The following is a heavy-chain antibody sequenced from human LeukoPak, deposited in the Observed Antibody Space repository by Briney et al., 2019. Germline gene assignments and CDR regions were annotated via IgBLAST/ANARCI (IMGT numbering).Heavy chain of an antibody. CDR1: GFTFSDTW. Sequence: GGSLRLSCAASGFTFSDTWMHWVRQAPGEGLGWGSRIRSDGRDTRYAESVQGRFTISRDNAKNTLYMQMNRLRAEDTAVYYCARDWFHAIDYWGQGPLVPVSS. CDR3: ARDWFHAIDY. CDR2: IRSDGRDT. J-gene: IGHJ4*02. V-gene: IGHV3-74*01. D-gene: IGHD2/OR15-2a*01.